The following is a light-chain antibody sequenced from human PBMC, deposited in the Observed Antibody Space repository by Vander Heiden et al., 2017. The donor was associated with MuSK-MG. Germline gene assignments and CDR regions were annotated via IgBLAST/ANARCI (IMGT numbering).Light chain of an antibody. CDR3: RQALQTPYT. CDR2: LGS. J-gene: IGKJ2*01. CDR1: QRLLHSNLYNY. V-gene: IGKV2-28*01. Sequence: VMTQSPLALPVTPGDPASISYRSSQRLLHSNLYNYLDRYLQKPGQSQQLLIYLGSKRASGVPDRPSGSGSGTDFTRKISRVEAEDVGVYYCRQALQTPYTSGQGTKVXIK.